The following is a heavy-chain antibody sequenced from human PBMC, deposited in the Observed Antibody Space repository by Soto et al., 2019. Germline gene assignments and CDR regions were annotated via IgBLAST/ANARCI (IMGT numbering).Heavy chain of an antibody. CDR1: GYTLTELS. J-gene: IGHJ6*03. Sequence: ASVKVSCTVSGYTLTELSMHWVRKAPGKGLEWMGGFDPEDGETIYAQKFQGRVTMTEDTSTDTAYMELSSLRSEDTAVYYCSGVLLWFGESRPMDVWGKGTTVTVSS. V-gene: IGHV1-24*01. CDR2: FDPEDGET. CDR3: SGVLLWFGESRPMDV. D-gene: IGHD3-10*01.